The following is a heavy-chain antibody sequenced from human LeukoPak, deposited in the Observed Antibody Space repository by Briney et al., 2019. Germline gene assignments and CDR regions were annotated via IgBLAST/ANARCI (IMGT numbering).Heavy chain of an antibody. D-gene: IGHD3-10*01. CDR2: IYYSGSSGST. CDR1: GGSISIYY. J-gene: IGHJ3*02. CDR3: ARVGGVRGAHHI. Sequence: SSETLSLTCTVSGGSISIYYWSWIRQPPGKGLEWIGYIYYSGSSGSTNYSPSLKSRGTISVDTSKNQFSLKLSSVTAADTAVYYCARVGGVRGAHHIWGQGTMVTVSS. V-gene: IGHV4-59*01.